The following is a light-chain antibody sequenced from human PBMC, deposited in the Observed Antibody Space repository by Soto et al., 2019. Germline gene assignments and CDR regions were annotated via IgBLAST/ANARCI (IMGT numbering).Light chain of an antibody. J-gene: IGKJ1*01. CDR1: QSIGSW. CDR2: KAT. CDR3: QQYADYSS. Sequence: DIQMTQSPSTLPESIGDRVTVACRASQSIGSWLAWYQQKPGHAPKLLIYKATTLESDVPSRFSGSGSGTEFTLTIASLQPDDFATYYCQQYADYSSFGQGTRVE. V-gene: IGKV1-5*03.